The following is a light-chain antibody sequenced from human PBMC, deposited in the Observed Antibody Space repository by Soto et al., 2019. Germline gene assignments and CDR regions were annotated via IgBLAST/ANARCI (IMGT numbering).Light chain of an antibody. CDR2: LGS. CDR1: QSLLHSNGYNY. J-gene: IGKJ2*01. V-gene: IGKV2-28*01. CDR3: MQALQAPYT. Sequence: DMVMTQSPLSLPVTPGEPASISCRSSQSLLHSNGYNYLDWYLQKPGQSPQLLIFLGSNRASGVHDRFSGSGSGTEYTLKISRVEAEDVGVYYCMQALQAPYTFGLGTKLEIK.